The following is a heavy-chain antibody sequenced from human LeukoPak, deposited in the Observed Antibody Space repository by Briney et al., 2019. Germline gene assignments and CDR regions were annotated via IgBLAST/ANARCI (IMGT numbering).Heavy chain of an antibody. J-gene: IGHJ4*02. V-gene: IGHV3-74*01. Sequence: PGGSLRLSCAASGFTFSKYWMLWVRQAPGKGLESVSRINTDGTVTTYADSVKGRFTVSRDNADNTMFLQMISVRDKDTAVYYCATKQWLAPPPDSWGQGAPVTVSS. D-gene: IGHD6-19*01. CDR2: INTDGTVT. CDR1: GFTFSKYW. CDR3: ATKQWLAPPPDS.